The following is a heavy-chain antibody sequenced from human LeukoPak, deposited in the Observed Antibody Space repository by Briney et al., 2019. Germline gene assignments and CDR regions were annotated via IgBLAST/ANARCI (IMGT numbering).Heavy chain of an antibody. CDR3: AKVGRYYYDSSGCFDY. CDR1: GFTFSSYG. V-gene: IGHV3-30*18. Sequence: SGRSLRLSCAASGFTFSSYGMHWVRQAPGKGLEWVAVISYDGSNKYYADSVKGRFTISRDNSKNTLYLQMNSLRAEDTAVYYCAKVGRYYYDSSGCFDYWGQGTLVTVSS. CDR2: ISYDGSNK. J-gene: IGHJ4*02. D-gene: IGHD3-22*01.